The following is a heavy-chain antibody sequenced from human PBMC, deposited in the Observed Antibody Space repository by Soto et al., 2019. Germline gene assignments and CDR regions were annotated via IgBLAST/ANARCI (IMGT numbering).Heavy chain of an antibody. CDR1: GGSISSGGYY. D-gene: IGHD6-13*01. V-gene: IGHV4-31*03. CDR2: IYYSGST. Sequence: PSETLSLTCTVSGGSISSGGYYWSWIRQHPGKGLEWIGYIYYSGSTYYNPSLKSRVTISVDTSKNQFSLKLSSVTAADTAVYYCANGATGYIAAAETHYYYGMDVWGQGTTVTVSS. J-gene: IGHJ6*02. CDR3: ANGATGYIAAAETHYYYGMDV.